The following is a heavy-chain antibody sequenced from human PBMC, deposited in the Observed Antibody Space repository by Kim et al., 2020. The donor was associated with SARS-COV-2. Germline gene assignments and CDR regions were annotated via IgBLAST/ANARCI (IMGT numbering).Heavy chain of an antibody. Sequence: GGSLRLSCAASGLVFSDHALSWVRQAPGKGLEGVSSLSGSGASTYYADSVKGRFTISRDNSKNTLYLQMNSLRAEDTALYHCAKDISSPGSNWFVSWGQGTLVIVSS. CDR3: AKDISSPGSNWFVS. CDR1: GLVFSDHA. V-gene: IGHV3-23*01. D-gene: IGHD3-10*01. CDR2: LSGSGAST. J-gene: IGHJ5*01.